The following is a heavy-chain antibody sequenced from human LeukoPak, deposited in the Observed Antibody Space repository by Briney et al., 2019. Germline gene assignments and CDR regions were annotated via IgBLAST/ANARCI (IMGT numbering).Heavy chain of an antibody. J-gene: IGHJ4*02. V-gene: IGHV3-23*01. Sequence: GSLGLSCAAPGFSFGTYAISWVRQSPEKELEWVSAISGSGGSSYYADSVKGRFTISRDSSKSTLYLQMNSLRAEDTAIYYCAKYMNMITMIVGSLDHWGQGTQVTVSS. D-gene: IGHD3-22*01. CDR2: ISGSGGSS. CDR1: GFSFGTYA. CDR3: AKYMNMITMIVGSLDH.